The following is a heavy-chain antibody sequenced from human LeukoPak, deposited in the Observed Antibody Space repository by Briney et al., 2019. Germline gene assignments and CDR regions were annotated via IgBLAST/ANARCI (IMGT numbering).Heavy chain of an antibody. D-gene: IGHD3-10*01. CDR3: ARDLKGFGGYTYYFDY. V-gene: IGHV4-4*02. CDR1: GGSISSSNW. J-gene: IGHJ4*02. Sequence: PSETLSLTCGVSGGSISSSNWWSWVRQPPGKGLEWIGEIYLSGSTNYNPSLKSRVTISVDTSENQFSLKLSSVTAADTAVYYCARDLKGFGGYTYYFDYWGQGTLVTVSS. CDR2: IYLSGST.